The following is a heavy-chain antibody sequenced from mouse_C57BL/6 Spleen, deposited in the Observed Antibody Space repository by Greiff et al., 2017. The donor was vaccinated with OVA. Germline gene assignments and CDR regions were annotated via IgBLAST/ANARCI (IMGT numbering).Heavy chain of an antibody. CDR2: ISGGGGNT. Sequence: EVMLVESGGGLVKPGGSLKLSCAASGFTFSSYTMSWVRQTPEKRLEWVATISGGGGNTYYPDSVKGRFTISRDNAKNTLYLQMSSLRSEDTALYYCARHRTGNFDYWGQGTTLTVSS. CDR3: ARHRTGNFDY. V-gene: IGHV5-9*01. J-gene: IGHJ2*01. D-gene: IGHD4-1*01. CDR1: GFTFSSYT.